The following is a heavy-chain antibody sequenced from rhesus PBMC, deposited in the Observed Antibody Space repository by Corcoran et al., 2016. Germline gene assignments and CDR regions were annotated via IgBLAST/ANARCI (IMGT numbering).Heavy chain of an antibody. CDR2: SYGSRGST. V-gene: IGHV4-147*01. CDR1: GGSISSNY. Sequence: QVQLQESGPGLVKPSETLSLTCAVSGGSISSNYWSWIRQPPGKGLEWIGRSYGSRGSTTYNPPLTSRVTIATDTSKNQFSLKRRSVTAADTAVYYCAKGYSYSLGFDYWGQGVLVTVSS. D-gene: IGHD5-12*01. CDR3: AKGYSYSLGFDY. J-gene: IGHJ4*01.